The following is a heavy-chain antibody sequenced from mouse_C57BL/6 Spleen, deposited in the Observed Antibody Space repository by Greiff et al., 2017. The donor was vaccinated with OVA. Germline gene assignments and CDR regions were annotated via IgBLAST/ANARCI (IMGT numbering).Heavy chain of an antibody. CDR2: IDPETGGA. Sequence: VPLQQSGAELVRPGASVTLSCKASGYTFTAYEMAWVKQTPVHGLDWIGAIDPETGGAAYNQPFKGKAILTADKSSSTAYMKIRGLTSDDSTVYYGTRGNFYDYDPFAYWGKATLVTVSA. CDR1: GYTFTAYE. J-gene: IGHJ3*01. CDR3: TRGNFYDYDPFAY. D-gene: IGHD2-4*01. V-gene: IGHV1-15*01.